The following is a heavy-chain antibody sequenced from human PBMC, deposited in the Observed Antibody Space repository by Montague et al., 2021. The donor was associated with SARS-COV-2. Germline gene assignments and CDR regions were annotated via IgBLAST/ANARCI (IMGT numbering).Heavy chain of an antibody. CDR3: ARVLGGYYGMDV. D-gene: IGHD2/OR15-2a*01. CDR2: ISYDGSNK. CDR1: GFTFSSYA. V-gene: IGHV3-30-3*01. J-gene: IGHJ6*02. Sequence: SLRLSCAASGFTFSSYAMHWVRQAPGKGLEWVAVISYDGSNKYYADPVKGRFTTSRDNSKNTLYLQMNSLRAEDTAVYYCARVLGGYYGMDVWGQGTTVTVSS.